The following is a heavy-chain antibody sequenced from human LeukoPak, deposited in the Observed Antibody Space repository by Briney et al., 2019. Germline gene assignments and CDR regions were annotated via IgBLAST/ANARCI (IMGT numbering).Heavy chain of an antibody. CDR1: GGTFSSYA. CDR2: VIPIFGTA. CDR3: ARAGIAAAGTLDY. J-gene: IGHJ4*02. V-gene: IGHV1-69*13. Sequence: GASVKVSCKASGGTFSSYAISWVRQAPGQGLEWMGGVIPIFGTANYAQKFQGRVTITADESTSTAYMELSSLRSEDTAVYYCARAGIAAAGTLDYWGQGTLVTVSS. D-gene: IGHD6-13*01.